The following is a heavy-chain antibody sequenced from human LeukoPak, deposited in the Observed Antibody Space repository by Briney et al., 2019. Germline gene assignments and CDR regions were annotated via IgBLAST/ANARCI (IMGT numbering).Heavy chain of an antibody. J-gene: IGHJ5*02. V-gene: IGHV4-59*07. Sequence: SDSLSLTCTVSGGSISSYYWSWVRQPPGNGLEWIGCIHYSGSTNYNPSLNSRVTISVDTSKNQFSLKLNSVTAADTAVYYCARASATAWFDPWGQGTLVTVSS. CDR2: IHYSGST. D-gene: IGHD2-15*01. CDR3: ARASATAWFDP. CDR1: GGSISSYY.